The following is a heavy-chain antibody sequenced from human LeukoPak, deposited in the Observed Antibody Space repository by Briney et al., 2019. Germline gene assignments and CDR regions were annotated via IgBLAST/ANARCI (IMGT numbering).Heavy chain of an antibody. CDR2: TSGIGSNT. CDR3: AKLVGTGTPPTDY. Sequence: GGSLRLSCAASGFTFLNYAMTWVRQAPGNGLEWVSVTSGIGSNTDYADSVKGRFTISRDNSKNTLSLQMNSLRAEDTAIYYCAKLVGTGTPPTDYWGQGTLVTVSS. D-gene: IGHD1-1*01. V-gene: IGHV3-23*01. CDR1: GFTFLNYA. J-gene: IGHJ4*02.